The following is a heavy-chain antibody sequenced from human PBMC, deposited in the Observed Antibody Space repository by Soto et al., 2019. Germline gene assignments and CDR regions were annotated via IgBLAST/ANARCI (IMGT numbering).Heavy chain of an antibody. Sequence: QVQLQESGPGLVKPSQTLSLTCTVSGGSISSGDYYWSWIRQPPGKGLEWIGYIYYSGSTYYNPSLKSRVTKSVDTSKNQFSLKLSSVTAADTAVYYCARGGVYYYDSSGYPAFDYWGQGTLVTVSS. CDR2: IYYSGST. D-gene: IGHD3-22*01. V-gene: IGHV4-30-4*01. CDR3: ARGGVYYYDSSGYPAFDY. CDR1: GGSISSGDYY. J-gene: IGHJ4*02.